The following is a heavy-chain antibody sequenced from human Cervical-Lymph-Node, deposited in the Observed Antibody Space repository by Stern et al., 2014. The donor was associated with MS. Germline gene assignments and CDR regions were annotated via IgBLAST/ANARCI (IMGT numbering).Heavy chain of an antibody. D-gene: IGHD6-19*01. J-gene: IGHJ3*01. V-gene: IGHV2-5*02. CDR2: LHWDDDN. CDR1: GFSLSSNGVG. CDR3: AHTDYSSALQDAFDV. Sequence: QVTLRESGPTLVKPTQTLTLTCSFSGFSLSSNGVGVGWIRQPPGKALEWLALLHWDDDNRYSPFLKSRLTITKDTSKNQVVLTVTNMDPVDTATYYCAHTDYSSALQDAFDVWGQGTVVTVSS.